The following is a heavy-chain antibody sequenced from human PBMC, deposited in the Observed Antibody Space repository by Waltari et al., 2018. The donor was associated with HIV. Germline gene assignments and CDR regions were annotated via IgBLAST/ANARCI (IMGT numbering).Heavy chain of an antibody. D-gene: IGHD3-10*01. CDR3: ARDQHSATNYYGLDV. CDR1: GFNFRNYA. CDR2: IWADGSHE. V-gene: IGHV3-33*02. J-gene: IGHJ6*02. Sequence: QVHLVESGGAGVQFGTSLRFSCAASGFNFRNYARHWVRQGPGKGLEWLSVIWADGSHESYADFAKGRFTISRDDSDNTLFLYLSGLRADDTAVYYCARDQHSATNYYGLDVWGQGTTVTVS.